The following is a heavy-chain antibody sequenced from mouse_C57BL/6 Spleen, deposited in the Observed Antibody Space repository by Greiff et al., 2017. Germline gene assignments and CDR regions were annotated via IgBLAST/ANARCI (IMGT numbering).Heavy chain of an antibody. Sequence: QVQLQQSGAELVKPGASVKISCKASGYAFSSYWMNWVKQRPGKGLEWIGQIYPGDGDTNYNGKFKGKATLTADKSSSTAYMQLSSLTSEDSAVYFCARYSYDGYRHYFDYWGQGTTLTVSS. J-gene: IGHJ2*01. CDR1: GYAFSSYW. CDR3: ARYSYDGYRHYFDY. V-gene: IGHV1-80*01. CDR2: IYPGDGDT. D-gene: IGHD2-3*01.